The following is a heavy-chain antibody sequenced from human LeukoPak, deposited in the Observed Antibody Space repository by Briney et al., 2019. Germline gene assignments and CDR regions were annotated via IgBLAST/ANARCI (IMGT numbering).Heavy chain of an antibody. CDR3: TKAKYYHFDY. D-gene: IGHD3-16*01. CDR1: GFTFTSYG. Sequence: GGTLRLPCVASGFTFTSYGKSWVPQPQGKGLEWVSDISGSDDSTYYAGSVRGRFTISRDVSKNTLFLQMNSLRAEDTALYYCTKAKYYHFDYWGQGTLVTVSS. V-gene: IGHV3-23*01. J-gene: IGHJ4*02. CDR2: ISGSDDST.